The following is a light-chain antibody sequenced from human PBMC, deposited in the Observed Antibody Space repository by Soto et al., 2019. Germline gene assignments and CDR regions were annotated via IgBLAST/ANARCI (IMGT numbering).Light chain of an antibody. Sequence: DIVMTQSPDSLAVSLGERATINCKSSQSVLYSSNNKNYFAWYQQKPGQPPKLLIYWASTRESGVPDRFSGSESGTDFTLTNSSLQAEDVAVYYCQQDYSSPWTFGQETKVEIK. J-gene: IGKJ1*01. V-gene: IGKV4-1*01. CDR3: QQDYSSPWT. CDR1: QSVLYSSNNKNY. CDR2: WAS.